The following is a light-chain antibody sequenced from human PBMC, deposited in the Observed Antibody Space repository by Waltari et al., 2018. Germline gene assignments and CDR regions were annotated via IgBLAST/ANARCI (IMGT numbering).Light chain of an antibody. CDR3: QQYYSTPQLT. CDR1: KSVLYSSNNKNY. V-gene: IGKV4-1*01. CDR2: WAS. J-gene: IGKJ4*01. Sequence: DIVMTQSPDSLAVSLGERATINCTSSKSVLYSSNNKNYLAWYQQKPGQPPKLLIYWASTRESGVPDRFSGSGSGTDFTLTISSLQAEDVAVYYCQQYYSTPQLTFGGGTKVEIK.